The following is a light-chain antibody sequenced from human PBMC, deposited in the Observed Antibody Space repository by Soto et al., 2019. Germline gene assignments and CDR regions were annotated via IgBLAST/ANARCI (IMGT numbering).Light chain of an antibody. V-gene: IGLV2-8*01. CDR2: QVS. J-gene: IGLJ2*01. Sequence: QSVLTQPPYASGSPGQSVTISCSGTSSDVGGYNYVSWYQQYPGKAPKLMIYQVSERPSGVPDRFSGSKSGNTASLTVSGLQAEDEADYYCSSYAGSDNVVFGGGTKLTVL. CDR1: SSDVGGYNY. CDR3: SSYAGSDNVV.